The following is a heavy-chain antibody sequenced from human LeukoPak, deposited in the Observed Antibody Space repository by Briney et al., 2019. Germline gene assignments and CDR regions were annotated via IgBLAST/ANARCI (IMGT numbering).Heavy chain of an antibody. Sequence: PGGSLRPSCSASGFTFSNYAMHWVRQAPGKGLEYVSAISSNGGNTYHADSVKGRFTISRDNSKNTLYLQMSSLRAEDTAVYYCVKVGRIAVAGTGDYFDYWGQGTLVTVSS. CDR2: ISSNGGNT. CDR3: VKVGRIAVAGTGDYFDY. CDR1: GFTFSNYA. V-gene: IGHV3-64D*06. J-gene: IGHJ4*02. D-gene: IGHD6-19*01.